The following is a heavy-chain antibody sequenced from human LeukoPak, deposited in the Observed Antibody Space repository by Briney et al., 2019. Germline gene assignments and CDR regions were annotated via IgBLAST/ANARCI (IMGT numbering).Heavy chain of an antibody. D-gene: IGHD6-6*01. J-gene: IGHJ4*02. V-gene: IGHV1-2*02. CDR3: ASDKPAEAVLDF. CDR2: INPNSGGT. CDR1: GYTFTGYY. Sequence: GASVKVSCKASGYTFTGYYIHWVRQAPGQGLEWMGWINPNSGGTNYAQKFQGRVTMTRDRSINTAYMDLRSLTYDDTAVYYCASDKPAEAVLDFWGQGTLVTVSS.